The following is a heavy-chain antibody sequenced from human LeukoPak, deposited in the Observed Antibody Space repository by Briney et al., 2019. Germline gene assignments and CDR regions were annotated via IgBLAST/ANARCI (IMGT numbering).Heavy chain of an antibody. Sequence: SETLSLTCTVSGGSISSSSYYGGGIRQPPGKGLEWIGSIYYSGSTYYHPSLKSRVTICVDTSKNQFSLKLSSVTAADTAVYYCAVGYCSSTSCPRQTAFDIWGQGTMVTVSS. D-gene: IGHD2-2*01. CDR3: AVGYCSSTSCPRQTAFDI. CDR1: GGSISSSSYY. J-gene: IGHJ3*02. CDR2: IYYSGST. V-gene: IGHV4-39*01.